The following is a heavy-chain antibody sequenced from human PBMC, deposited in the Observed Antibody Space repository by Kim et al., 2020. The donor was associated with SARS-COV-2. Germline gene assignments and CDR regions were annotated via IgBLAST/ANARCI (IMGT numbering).Heavy chain of an antibody. Sequence: GGSLRLSCAASGFTFSDYYMSWIRQAPGKGLEWVSYISSSSSYTNYADSVKGRFTISRDNAKNSLYLQMNSLRAEDTAVYYCARDRFPTYGSGSYYNDCWGQGTLVTVSS. V-gene: IGHV3-11*06. D-gene: IGHD3-10*01. CDR3: ARDRFPTYGSGSYYNDC. CDR2: ISSSSSYT. J-gene: IGHJ4*02. CDR1: GFTFSDYY.